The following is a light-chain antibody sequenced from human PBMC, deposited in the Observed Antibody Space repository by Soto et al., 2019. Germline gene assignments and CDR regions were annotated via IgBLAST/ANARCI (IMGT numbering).Light chain of an antibody. J-gene: IGKJ2*01. CDR3: QQYNNWPET. CDR2: GTS. CDR1: QSISIN. V-gene: IGKV3-15*01. Sequence: DIVMTQSPATLSVSPGERATLSCRASQSISINLAWYQQKPGQAPRLLMYGTSTRATGIPARFSGSGSGTEFTLTISSLQSEDFAVYYCQQYNNWPETFGQGTKLEIK.